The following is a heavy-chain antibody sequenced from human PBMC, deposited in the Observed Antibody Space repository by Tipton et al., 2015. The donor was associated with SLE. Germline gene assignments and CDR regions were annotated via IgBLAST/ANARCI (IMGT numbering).Heavy chain of an antibody. J-gene: IGHJ3*02. V-gene: IGHV1-69*01. CDR2: IIPIFGTA. D-gene: IGHD3-10*01. CDR1: GGTFSTSG. CDR3: ARLHDYYGSGSDTFDI. Sequence: QLVQSGAEVKKPGSSVKVSCKASGGTFSTSGISWVRQAPGQGLEWMGGIIPIFGTANYAQKFQGRVTITADESTSTAYMELSSLRSEDTAVYYCARLHDYYGSGSDTFDIWGQGTMVTVSS.